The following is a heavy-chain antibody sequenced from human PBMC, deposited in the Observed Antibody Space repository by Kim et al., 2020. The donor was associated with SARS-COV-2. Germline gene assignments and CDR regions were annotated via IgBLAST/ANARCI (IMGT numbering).Heavy chain of an antibody. CDR1: GYSFTSYW. J-gene: IGHJ5*02. Sequence: GESLKISCKGSGYSFTSYWIGWVRQMPGKGLEWMGIIYPGDSDTRYSPSFQGQVTISADKSISTAYLQWSSLKASDTAMYYCARWPDIAAAGGFGWFDPWGQGTLVTVSS. CDR2: IYPGDSDT. D-gene: IGHD6-13*01. V-gene: IGHV5-51*01. CDR3: ARWPDIAAAGGFGWFDP.